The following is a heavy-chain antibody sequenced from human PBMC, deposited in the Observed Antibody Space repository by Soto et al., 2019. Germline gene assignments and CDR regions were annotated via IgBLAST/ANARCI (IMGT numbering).Heavy chain of an antibody. CDR1: GGSISSSSYY. D-gene: IGHD3-9*01. J-gene: IGHJ6*02. CDR3: ARDILTGYWANMGYYGMDV. Sequence: PSETLSLTCTVSGGSISSSSYYWGWIRQPPGKGLEWIGSIYYSGSTYYNPSLKSRVTISVDTSKNQFSLKLSSVTAADTAVYYCARDILTGYWANMGYYGMDVWGQGTTVTVSS. V-gene: IGHV4-39*07. CDR2: IYYSGST.